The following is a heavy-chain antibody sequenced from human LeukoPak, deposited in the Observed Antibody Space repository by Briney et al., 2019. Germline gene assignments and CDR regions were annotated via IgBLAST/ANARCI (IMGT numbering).Heavy chain of an antibody. D-gene: IGHD3-22*01. Sequence: ASVKVSCKASGYIFTTYDINWVRQATGQGLEWMGWMNPNSGKTGYAQKFRGRVTMTRNASISTAYMELSSLRSEDTAVYYCARANYDTNKYYSMTSPSSDYWGQGTLVTVSS. J-gene: IGHJ4*02. CDR2: MNPNSGKT. CDR1: GYIFTTYD. V-gene: IGHV1-8*01. CDR3: ARANYDTNKYYSMTSPSSDY.